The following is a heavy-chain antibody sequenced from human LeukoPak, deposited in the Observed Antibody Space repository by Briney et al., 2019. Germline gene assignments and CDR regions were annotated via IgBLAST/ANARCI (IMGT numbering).Heavy chain of an antibody. CDR2: ISGSGGST. CDR1: GFTFSSYA. CDR3: ARDSRYSSSWSPYYYYGMDV. D-gene: IGHD6-13*01. Sequence: LTGGSLRLSCAASGFTFSSYAMSWVRQAPGKGLEWVSAISGSGGSTYYADSVKGRFTISRDNSKNTLYLQMNSLRAEDTAVYYCARDSRYSSSWSPYYYYGMDVWGQGTTVTVSS. V-gene: IGHV3-23*01. J-gene: IGHJ6*02.